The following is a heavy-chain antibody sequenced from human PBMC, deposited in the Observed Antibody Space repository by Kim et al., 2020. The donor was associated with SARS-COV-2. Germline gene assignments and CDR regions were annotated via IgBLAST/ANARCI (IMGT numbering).Heavy chain of an antibody. V-gene: IGHV4-39*01. CDR2: IYYSGST. CDR1: GGSISSSSYY. D-gene: IGHD6-6*01. J-gene: IGHJ4*03. CDR3: ARPVIAARRGYFDY. Sequence: SETLSLTCTVSGGSISSSSYYWGWIRQPPGKGLEWIGSIYYSGSTYYNPSLKSRVTISVDTSKNQFSLKLSSVTAADTAVYYCARPVIAARRGYFDYCG.